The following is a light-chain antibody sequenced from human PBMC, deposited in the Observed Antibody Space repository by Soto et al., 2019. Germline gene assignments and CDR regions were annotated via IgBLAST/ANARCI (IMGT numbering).Light chain of an antibody. CDR2: AAS. J-gene: IGKJ5*01. CDR3: HQLLSYPIT. CDR1: ENIDSY. V-gene: IGKV1-9*01. Sequence: IQMTQSPSSLSASVGDRVTITCRASENIDSYLHWYQQKEGKAPQFLIYAASTLQSGVPSRFSGSGSGTSVTLTTSSLQPEDFATYYCHQLLSYPITFGQGTRLEIK.